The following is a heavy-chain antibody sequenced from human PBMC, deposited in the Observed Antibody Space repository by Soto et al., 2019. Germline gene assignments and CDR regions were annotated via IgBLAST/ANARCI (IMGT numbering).Heavy chain of an antibody. Sequence: GGSLRLCCVASGFTFSSHAMSWVRQAPGKGLEWVSVISGSGGSTYYADSVKGRFTISRDNSKNRVYLQMNNLRAEDTAVYYCSKAPYDFWSGYYRILVYWGQGTLVTVSS. J-gene: IGHJ4*02. CDR1: GFTFSSHA. D-gene: IGHD3-3*01. CDR3: SKAPYDFWSGYYRILVY. V-gene: IGHV3-23*01. CDR2: ISGSGGST.